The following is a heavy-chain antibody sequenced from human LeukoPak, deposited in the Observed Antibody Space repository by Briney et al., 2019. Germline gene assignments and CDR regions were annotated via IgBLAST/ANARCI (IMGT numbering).Heavy chain of an antibody. D-gene: IGHD5-18*01. CDR1: GYTFTGCF. CDR2: IDPNSDNI. J-gene: IGHJ4*02. Sequence: ASVKVSCKASGYTFTGCFIHYVRQAPGQGLEWMGWIDPNSDNIRYSETFKDRATMTRGTSTNTAYMELSWLRSDDTAVYYCARSAYNYGYVYFDHWGQGTLVIVSS. V-gene: IGHV1-2*02. CDR3: ARSAYNYGYVYFDH.